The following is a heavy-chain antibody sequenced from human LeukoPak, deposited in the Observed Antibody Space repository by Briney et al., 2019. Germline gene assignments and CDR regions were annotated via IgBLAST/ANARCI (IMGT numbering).Heavy chain of an antibody. CDR2: ISGSGGST. CDR3: TTGRFYDTSGYPGRNAFDI. D-gene: IGHD3-22*01. J-gene: IGHJ3*02. CDR1: GFTFSSYG. V-gene: IGHV3-23*01. Sequence: GGSLRLSCAASGFTFSSYGMSWVRQAPGKGLEWVSAISGSGGSTYYADSVKGRFTISRDNSKNTLYLQMISLKSEDTAVYYCTTGRFYDTSGYPGRNAFDIWGQGTMVTVSS.